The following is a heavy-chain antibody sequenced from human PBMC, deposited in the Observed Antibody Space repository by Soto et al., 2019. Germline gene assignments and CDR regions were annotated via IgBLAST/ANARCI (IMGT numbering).Heavy chain of an antibody. V-gene: IGHV3-23*01. CDR3: AKDRRGWLRPYYYYGMDV. CDR1: GFTFSSYA. CDR2: ISGSGGST. Sequence: PGGSLRLSCAASGFTFSSYAMSWVRQAPGKGLEWVSAISGSGGSTYYADSVKGRFTIPRDNSKNTLYLQMNSLRAEDTAVYYCAKDRRGWLRPYYYYGMDVWGQGTTVTVSS. J-gene: IGHJ6*02. D-gene: IGHD5-12*01.